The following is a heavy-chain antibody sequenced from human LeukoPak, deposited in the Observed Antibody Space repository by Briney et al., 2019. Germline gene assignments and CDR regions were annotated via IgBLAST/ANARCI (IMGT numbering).Heavy chain of an antibody. CDR2: ISYDGSNK. J-gene: IGHJ3*02. D-gene: IGHD3-16*01. CDR1: GFTFSSYG. CDR3: AKGQGIRWGAFDI. Sequence: GGSLRLSCAASGFTFSSYGMHWVRQAPGKGLEWVAVISYDGSNKYYADSVKGRFTISRDNSKNTMYLQMNSLRAEDTAVYYCAKGQGIRWGAFDIWGQGTMVTVSS. V-gene: IGHV3-30*18.